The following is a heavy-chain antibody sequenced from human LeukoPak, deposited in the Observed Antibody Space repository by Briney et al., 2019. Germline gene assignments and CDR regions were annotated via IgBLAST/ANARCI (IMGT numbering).Heavy chain of an antibody. CDR1: GYTFNSYD. Sequence: VASVKVSCKASGYTFNSYDINWVRQATGQGLEWMGWINPYSGGTNYAQRFQGRVTMTRDTSISTAFMELRSLRSDDTAVYYCARGSYDTSGYYRGDWFDPWGQGTLVTVSS. CDR2: INPYSGGT. J-gene: IGHJ5*02. CDR3: ARGSYDTSGYYRGDWFDP. D-gene: IGHD3-22*01. V-gene: IGHV1-2*02.